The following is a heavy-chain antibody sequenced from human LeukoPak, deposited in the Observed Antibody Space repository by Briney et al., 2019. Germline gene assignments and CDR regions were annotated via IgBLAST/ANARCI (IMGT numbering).Heavy chain of an antibody. CDR2: INHSGST. J-gene: IGHJ6*03. CDR1: GGSFSSYY. V-gene: IGHV4-34*01. D-gene: IGHD2-2*01. CDR3: ARLVVVPAAMGFGYYYYMDV. Sequence: SETLSLTCVVYGGSFSSYYWSWIRQPPGKGLEWIGEINHSGSTNYNPSLKSRVTISVDTSKNQLSLKVSSVTAADTAVYYCARLVVVPAAMGFGYYYYMDVRGKGTTVTVSS.